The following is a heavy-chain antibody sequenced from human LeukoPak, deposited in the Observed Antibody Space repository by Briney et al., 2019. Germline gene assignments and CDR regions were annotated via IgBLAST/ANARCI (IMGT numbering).Heavy chain of an antibody. CDR3: ARAVDGGNYLTTFDY. CDR1: GDSIISYY. J-gene: IGHJ4*02. CDR2: INHSGST. V-gene: IGHV4-34*01. Sequence: SETLSLTCTVSGDSIISYYWSWIRQPPGKGLEWIGEINHSGSTNYNPSLKSRVTISVDTSKNQFSLKLSSVTAADTAVYYCARAVDGGNYLTTFDYWGQGTLVTVSS. D-gene: IGHD4-23*01.